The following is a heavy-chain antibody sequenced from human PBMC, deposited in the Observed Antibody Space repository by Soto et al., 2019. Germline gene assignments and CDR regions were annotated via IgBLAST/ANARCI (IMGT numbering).Heavy chain of an antibody. V-gene: IGHV4-34*01. Sequence: PSETLSLTCAVYGGSFSGYYWSWIRQPPGKGLEWIGEINHSGSTNYNPSLKSRVTISVDTSKNQFSLKLSSVTAADTAVYYCARPHCTNGVCSYHFDYWGQGTLVTVSS. CDR3: ARPHCTNGVCSYHFDY. CDR1: GGSFSGYY. J-gene: IGHJ4*02. CDR2: INHSGST. D-gene: IGHD2-8*01.